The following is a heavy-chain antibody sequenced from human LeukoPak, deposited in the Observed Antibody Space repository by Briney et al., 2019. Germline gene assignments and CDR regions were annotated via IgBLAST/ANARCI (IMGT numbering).Heavy chain of an antibody. CDR1: GFTFDDYA. CDR2: ISWDGGST. V-gene: IGHV3-43D*03. J-gene: IGHJ3*02. D-gene: IGHD6-19*01. CDR3: AKGGQWSAFDI. Sequence: GGSLRLSCAASGFTFDDYARHWVRQAPGKGLEWVSLISWDGGSTYYADSVKGRFTISRDNSKNSLYLQMNSLRAEDTALYYCAKGGQWSAFDIWGQGTMVTVSS.